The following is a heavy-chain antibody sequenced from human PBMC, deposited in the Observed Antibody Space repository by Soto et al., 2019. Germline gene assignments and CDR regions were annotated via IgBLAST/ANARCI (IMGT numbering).Heavy chain of an antibody. CDR1: GFTFSRYW. Sequence: PGGSLRLSCAASGFTFSRYWMHWVRQAPGKGLVWVSRINSDGSSTSYADSVKGRFTISRDNAKNTLYLQMNTLRAEDTAVYYCARVRYYYDSRGIDIWGQGTVVTVSS. V-gene: IGHV3-74*01. CDR2: INSDGSST. D-gene: IGHD3-22*01. J-gene: IGHJ3*02. CDR3: ARVRYYYDSRGIDI.